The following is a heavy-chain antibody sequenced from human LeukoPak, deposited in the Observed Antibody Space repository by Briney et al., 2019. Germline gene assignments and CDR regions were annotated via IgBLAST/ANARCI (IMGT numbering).Heavy chain of an antibody. Sequence: SETLSLTCTVSGGSISSNSYYWGWFRQPPGEALEWIGSIHSSGSTYYAPSLKSRLTISIDTSKNHFSLKLSSVTAADTAVYYCARFLEILDAFDIWGKGKMATVS. J-gene: IGHJ3*02. CDR2: IHSSGST. CDR1: GGSISSNSYY. V-gene: IGHV4-39*07. D-gene: IGHD2/OR15-2a*01. CDR3: ARFLEILDAFDI.